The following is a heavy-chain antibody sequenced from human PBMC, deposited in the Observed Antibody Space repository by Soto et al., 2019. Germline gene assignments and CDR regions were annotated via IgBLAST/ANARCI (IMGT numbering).Heavy chain of an antibody. V-gene: IGHV3-23*01. D-gene: IGHD3-22*01. J-gene: IGHJ4*02. CDR3: AKTDIEVITKGCFDY. Sequence: PGGSLRPSSAAPGFTFRGYAMRWVGNGPGKGLEWVSAISGSGGSTYYAASVKGRCTISRDNSKNTLYLQMNSLRAEDTAVCYCAKTDIEVITKGCFDYWGQGTLVTVSS. CDR2: ISGSGGST. CDR1: GFTFRGYA.